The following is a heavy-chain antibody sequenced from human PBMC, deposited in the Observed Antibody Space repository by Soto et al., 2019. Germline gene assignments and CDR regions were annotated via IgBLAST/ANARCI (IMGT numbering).Heavy chain of an antibody. J-gene: IGHJ4*02. CDR2: IYHSGST. D-gene: IGHD5-18*01. Sequence: SETLSLTCTVSGGSISSYYWSWIRQPPGKGLEWIGEIYHSGSTNYNPSLKSRVTISVDKSKNQFSLKLSSVTAADTAVYYCARAEYSYGPQFDYWGQGTLVTVSS. CDR1: GGSISSYY. V-gene: IGHV4-59*12. CDR3: ARAEYSYGPQFDY.